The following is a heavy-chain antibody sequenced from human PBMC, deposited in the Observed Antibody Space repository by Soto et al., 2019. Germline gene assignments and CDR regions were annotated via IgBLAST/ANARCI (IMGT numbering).Heavy chain of an antibody. J-gene: IGHJ4*02. CDR3: ARRRPTGYYNY. V-gene: IGHV3-11*05. D-gene: IGHD3-9*01. CDR1: GFPFSDYY. CDR2: IGSSSSYT. Sequence: QVQLVESGGDLVKPGGSLRLSCAASGFPFSDYYMSWIRQAPGKGLEWVSSIGSSSSYTNYADSVKGRFTNSRDNAKNSLYLQMNSLRAGDSAVYYCARRRPTGYYNYWGQGTLVTVSA.